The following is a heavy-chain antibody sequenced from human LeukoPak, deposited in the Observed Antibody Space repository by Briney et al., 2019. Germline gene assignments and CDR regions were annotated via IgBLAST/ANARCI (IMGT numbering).Heavy chain of an antibody. Sequence: AGGSLRLSCAASGFTFSSYSMNWVRQAPGKGLEWVSSISSGSSYIYYADSVKGRFTISRDNAKNSLYLQMNSLRAEDTAVYYCARDRGQQLVRGYYYYGMDVWGQGTTVTVSS. CDR1: GFTFSSYS. CDR3: ARDRGQQLVRGYYYYGMDV. CDR2: ISSGSSYI. V-gene: IGHV3-21*01. D-gene: IGHD6-13*01. J-gene: IGHJ6*02.